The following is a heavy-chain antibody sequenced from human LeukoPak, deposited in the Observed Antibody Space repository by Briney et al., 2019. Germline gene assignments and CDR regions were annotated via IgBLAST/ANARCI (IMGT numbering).Heavy chain of an antibody. J-gene: IGHJ3*02. CDR3: AMARLRRAAFDS. CDR1: GYTFTSYY. V-gene: IGHV1-46*01. CDR2: INPSGGST. Sequence: ASVRVSCKASGYTFTSYYMHWVRQAAGQGLEWMGVINPSGGSTSYAQKCQHSDTMTRDTSTSTVYLALSCLRSQDTAVYDSAMARLRRAAFDSCVQATMVTDSS.